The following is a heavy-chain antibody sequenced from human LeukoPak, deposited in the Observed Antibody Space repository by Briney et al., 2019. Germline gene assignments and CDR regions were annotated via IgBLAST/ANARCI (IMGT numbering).Heavy chain of an antibody. CDR3: ARGHYYDSSGYYLYYYYYGMDV. J-gene: IGHJ6*02. D-gene: IGHD3-22*01. V-gene: IGHV3-53*01. CDR1: GFTVSSNY. CDR2: IYSGGST. Sequence: GGSLRLSCAASGFTVSSNYMSWVRQAPGKGLEWVSVIYSGGSTYYADSVKGRFTISRDNSKNTLYLQMNSLRAEDTAVYYCARGHYYDSSGYYLYYYYYGMDVWGQGTTVTVSS.